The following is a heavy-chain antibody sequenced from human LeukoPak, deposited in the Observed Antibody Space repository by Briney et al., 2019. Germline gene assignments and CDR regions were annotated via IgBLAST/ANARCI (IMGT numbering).Heavy chain of an antibody. D-gene: IGHD1-1*01. J-gene: IGHJ6*03. Sequence: GGSLRLSCAASRFTVRSNYMSWVRQAPGKGLEWVSVIYSGGRTYYADAVKGRSTISRDNSKNTLYLQMNSLRAEDTAVYYCARSPYNWNDSPYYMDVWGKGTTVTVSS. CDR2: IYSGGRT. CDR3: ARSPYNWNDSPYYMDV. V-gene: IGHV3-66*02. CDR1: RFTVRSNY.